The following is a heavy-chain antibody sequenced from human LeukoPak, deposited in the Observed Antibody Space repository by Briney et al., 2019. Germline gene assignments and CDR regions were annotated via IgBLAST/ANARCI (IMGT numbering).Heavy chain of an antibody. J-gene: IGHJ3*02. CDR2: ISGSGGST. CDR3: ARDETMIVVAPYDAFDI. Sequence: PGGSLRLSCAASGFTFSSYAMSWVRQAPGKGLEWVSAISGSGGSTYYADSVKGRFTISRDNSKNTLYLQMNSLRAEDTAVYYCARDETMIVVAPYDAFDIWGQGTMVTVSS. D-gene: IGHD3-22*01. CDR1: GFTFSSYA. V-gene: IGHV3-23*01.